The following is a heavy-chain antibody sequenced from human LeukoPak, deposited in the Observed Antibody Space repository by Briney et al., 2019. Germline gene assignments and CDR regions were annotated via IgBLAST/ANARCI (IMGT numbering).Heavy chain of an antibody. CDR1: GDPPSRGSYY. J-gene: IGHJ5*02. CDR2: VYHTGST. CDR3: ARGFASGWYSRYDP. D-gene: IGHD6-19*01. Sequence: PSETLSLTCTVSGDPPSRGSYYWSWIRQPPGKELEWIGYVYHTGSTNYNPSLKSRVTISVDTSKNEFSLKMTSVTAADTAVYYCARGFASGWYSRYDPWGQGTLVTVSS. V-gene: IGHV4-61*01.